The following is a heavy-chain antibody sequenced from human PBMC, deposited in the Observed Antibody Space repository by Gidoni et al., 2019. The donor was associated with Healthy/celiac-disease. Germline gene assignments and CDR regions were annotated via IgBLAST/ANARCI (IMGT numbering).Heavy chain of an antibody. CDR1: GYSFTSYW. D-gene: IGHD3-9*01. V-gene: IGHV5-51*01. Sequence: EGQLGQCGAEGKKPGESLKISSKGAGYSFTSYWIGWVRQMPRHGLEWMGIIYPGDSDTRYSPSFQGQVTISADKSISTAYLQWSSLKASDTAMYYCVRATYYDILTGYYTIEDYWGQGTLVTVSS. J-gene: IGHJ4*02. CDR3: VRATYYDILTGYYTIEDY. CDR2: IYPGDSDT.